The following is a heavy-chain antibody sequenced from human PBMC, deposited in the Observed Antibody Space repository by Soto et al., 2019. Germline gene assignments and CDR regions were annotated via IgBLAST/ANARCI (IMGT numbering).Heavy chain of an antibody. V-gene: IGHV5-10-1*01. J-gene: IGHJ4*02. CDR3: ARHAGRSWRVDY. CDR2: IDPSDSYT. Sequence: GESLKISCKGSGYSFTNYWMSWVRQMPGKGPEWMGRIDPSDSYTSYSPSFQGHVTISVDKSLSTAYLQWNSLKASDTATYYCARHAGRSWRVDYWGQGTLVTVSS. CDR1: GYSFTNYW. D-gene: IGHD6-13*01.